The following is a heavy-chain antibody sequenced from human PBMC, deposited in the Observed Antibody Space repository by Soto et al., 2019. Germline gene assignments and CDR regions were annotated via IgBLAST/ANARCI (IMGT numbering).Heavy chain of an antibody. CDR1: GGSISSYY. CDR3: ARASNWNVFETDGRYYYYGMDV. V-gene: IGHV4-59*01. J-gene: IGHJ6*02. Sequence: PSEPLSLTRTLSGGSISSYYWTWIPQPPGKGPVWTGYIYYSGSTNYNPSLKSRVTISVDTSKNQFSLKLSSVTAADTAVYYCARASNWNVFETDGRYYYYGMDVWGQGTTVTVSS. CDR2: IYYSGST. D-gene: IGHD1-20*01.